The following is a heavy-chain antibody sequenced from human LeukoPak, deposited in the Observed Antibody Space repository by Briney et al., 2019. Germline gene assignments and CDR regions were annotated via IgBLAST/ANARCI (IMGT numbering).Heavy chain of an antibody. CDR2: IYYSGST. Sequence: SETLSLTCTVSGASISSYCWNWIRQPPGKGLEWIGYIYYSGSTNYNPSLKSRVTISVDTSKNQFSLKLSSVTAADTAVYYCARRNTVTSFDPWGQGTLVTVSS. V-gene: IGHV4-59*01. D-gene: IGHD4-11*01. J-gene: IGHJ5*02. CDR1: GASISSYC. CDR3: ARRNTVTSFDP.